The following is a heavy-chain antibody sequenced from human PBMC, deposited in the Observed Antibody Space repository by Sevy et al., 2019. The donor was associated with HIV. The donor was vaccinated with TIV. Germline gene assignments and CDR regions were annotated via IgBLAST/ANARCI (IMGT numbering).Heavy chain of an antibody. V-gene: IGHV1-2*02. D-gene: IGHD5-18*01. J-gene: IGHJ4*02. CDR1: GYIFTGYY. CDR2: INPDNGGT. CDR3: ARDRDIAMVTDY. Sequence: ASVKVSCKASGYIFTGYYMHWVRQAPGQGLEWMGWINPDNGGTKYAQKFQGRVTMTSDTSISTAYLELSRLTSDDTAVYFCARDRDIAMVTDYWGQGTLITVSS.